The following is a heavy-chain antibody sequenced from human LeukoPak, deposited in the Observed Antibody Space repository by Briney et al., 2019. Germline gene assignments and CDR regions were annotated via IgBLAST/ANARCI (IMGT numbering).Heavy chain of an antibody. CDR1: EFTFSSHP. CDR2: ICSSSGCT. V-gene: IGHV3-23*01. D-gene: IGHD2-15*01. CDR3: ARISLPPSDNFDS. J-gene: IGHJ4*02. Sequence: GGSLRLSCAASEFTFSSHPMGWVRRAPGKGQEWVSSICSSSGCTYYADSVRGRFAISRDDSKNTLYLQMNSLRAEDTAVYYCARISLPPSDNFDSWGQGTLVTVSS.